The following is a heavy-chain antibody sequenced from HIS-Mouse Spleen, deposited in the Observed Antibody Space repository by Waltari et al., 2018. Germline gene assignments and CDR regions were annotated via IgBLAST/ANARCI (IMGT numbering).Heavy chain of an antibody. CDR1: GGSISSSSYY. V-gene: IGHV4-39*07. J-gene: IGHJ2*01. D-gene: IGHD6-13*01. Sequence: QLQLQESGPGLVKPSETLSLTCTVSGGSISSSSYYWGWIRQPPGKGLEWIGSIYYSGSTDYHPSLKSRVTRSVDTSKNQFSLKLSSVTAADTAVYYCAREIPYSSSWYDWYFELWGRGTLVTVSS. CDR2: IYYSGST. CDR3: AREIPYSSSWYDWYFEL.